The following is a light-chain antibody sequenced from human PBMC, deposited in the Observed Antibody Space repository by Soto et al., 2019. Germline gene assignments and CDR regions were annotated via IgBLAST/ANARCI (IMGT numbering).Light chain of an antibody. CDR3: QQYGSSPLS. CDR2: GAS. J-gene: IGKJ4*01. Sequence: EIVLTQSPGILSLSPGERATLSCRASQSVSSSYLAWYQQKPAQAPRLLIYGASSRATGIPDRFSGSGSGTDFTLTISRLGPEDFAVYYCQQYGSSPLSFGGGTKVDIK. CDR1: QSVSSSY. V-gene: IGKV3-20*01.